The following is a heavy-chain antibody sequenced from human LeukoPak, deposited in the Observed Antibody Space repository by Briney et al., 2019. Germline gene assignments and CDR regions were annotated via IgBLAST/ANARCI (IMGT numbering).Heavy chain of an antibody. CDR3: ASPGSGRHAFDL. V-gene: IGHV4-34*01. D-gene: IGHD3-10*01. J-gene: IGHJ3*01. CDR2: LNYSGST. Sequence: SDTLALTCALYGGSFMGYYWSLILQPPGKGLEWLGKLNYSGSTNYNPYLKSRVTISVETSKNQFSLKLSSVTDADTAVYYCASPGSGRHAFDLWGQGKMVTVSS. CDR1: GGSFMGYY.